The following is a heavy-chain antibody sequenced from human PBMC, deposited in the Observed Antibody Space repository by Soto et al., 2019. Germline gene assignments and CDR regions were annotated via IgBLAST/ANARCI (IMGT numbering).Heavy chain of an antibody. CDR3: ARRDSGYDAIQPFDY. CDR2: IYYSGST. V-gene: IGHV4-39*01. J-gene: IGHJ4*02. D-gene: IGHD5-12*01. CDR1: GGSISSSSYY. Sequence: QLQLQESGPGLVKPSETLSLTCTVSGGSISSSSYYWGWIRQPPGKGLEWIGSIYYSGSTYYNPSLKSRVTISVDTSKNQFSLKLSSVTAADTAVYYCARRDSGYDAIQPFDYWGQGTLVTVSS.